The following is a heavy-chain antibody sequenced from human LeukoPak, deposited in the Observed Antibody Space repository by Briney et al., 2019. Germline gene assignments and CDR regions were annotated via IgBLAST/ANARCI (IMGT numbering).Heavy chain of an antibody. V-gene: IGHV3-33*01. CDR1: GFTFSSYG. D-gene: IGHD6-19*01. Sequence: GGSLRLSCAASGFTFSSYGMHWVSQAPGKGLEWVAVIWYDGSNKYYADSVKGRFTISRDNSKNTLYLQMNSLRAEDTAVYYCARDGLGGWQEPFDYWGQGTLVTVSS. CDR3: ARDGLGGWQEPFDY. CDR2: IWYDGSNK. J-gene: IGHJ4*02.